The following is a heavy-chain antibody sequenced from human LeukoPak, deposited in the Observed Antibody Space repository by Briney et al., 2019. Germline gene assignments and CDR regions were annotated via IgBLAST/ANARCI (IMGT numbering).Heavy chain of an antibody. CDR3: AKNSVCSGYYYDY. Sequence: GGSLRLSCAASGFAFNSYAMSWVRQAPGKGLEWVSAISASATNTYYPDSVKGRFTISRDNSKNTLYLQMSSLTAEDTALYFCAKNSVCSGYYYDYWGQGTLVTVSS. D-gene: IGHD3-22*01. J-gene: IGHJ4*02. V-gene: IGHV3-23*01. CDR1: GFAFNSYA. CDR2: ISASATNT.